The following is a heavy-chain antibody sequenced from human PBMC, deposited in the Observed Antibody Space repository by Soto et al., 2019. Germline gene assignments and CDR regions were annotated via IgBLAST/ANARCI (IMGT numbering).Heavy chain of an antibody. V-gene: IGHV4-30-4*01. CDR2: IYYSGST. D-gene: IGHD2-2*01. CDR1: GGSISSGDYY. CDR3: ARDPQIVVVPAAPDSYYLYGMDV. J-gene: IGHJ6*02. Sequence: KTSETLSLTCTVSGGSISSGDYYWSWIRQPPGKGLEWIGYIYYSGSTYYNPSLKSRVTISVDTSKNQFSLKLSSVTAAATAVYYCARDPQIVVVPAAPDSYYLYGMDVRGQGTTVTV.